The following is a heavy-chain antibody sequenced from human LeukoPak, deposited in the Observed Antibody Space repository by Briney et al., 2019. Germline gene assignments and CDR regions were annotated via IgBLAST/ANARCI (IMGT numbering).Heavy chain of an antibody. CDR1: GGSISSGGYS. J-gene: IGHJ4*02. Sequence: SQTLSLTCAVSGGSISSGGYSWSWIRQPPGKGLEWIGYIYHSGSTYYNPSLKSRVTISVDRSKNQFSLKLSSVTAADTAVYYCARDYGSSGYPVDYWGQGTLVTVSS. CDR3: ARDYGSSGYPVDY. D-gene: IGHD3-22*01. V-gene: IGHV4-30-2*01. CDR2: IYHSGST.